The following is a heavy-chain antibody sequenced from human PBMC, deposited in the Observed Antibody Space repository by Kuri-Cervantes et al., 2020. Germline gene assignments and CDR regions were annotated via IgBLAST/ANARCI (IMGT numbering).Heavy chain of an antibody. V-gene: IGHV3-33*01. CDR3: ARVHYGDYYFNY. D-gene: IGHD4-17*01. J-gene: IGHJ4*02. CDR2: IWYDGTNK. CDR1: GFTFSSYG. Sequence: SLKISCAASGFTFSSYGMHWVRQAPGKGLEWVAVIWYDGTNKYYADSVKGRFTISRDNSKNTLYLQMNSLRAEDTDVYYCARVHYGDYYFNYWGQGTLVTVSS.